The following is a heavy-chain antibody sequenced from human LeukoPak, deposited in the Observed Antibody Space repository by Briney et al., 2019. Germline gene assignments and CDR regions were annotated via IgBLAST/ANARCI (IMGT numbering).Heavy chain of an antibody. J-gene: IGHJ2*01. D-gene: IGHD3-22*01. V-gene: IGHV5-51*01. Sequence: GGSLQISCKGPGYRFTSYWIGWVRPLPGKGLGWMGIIYPGDSDTRYSPSFQGQVTISADKSISTAYLQWRSLKASDTAMYYCARFYYYDSSGHPWWYFDLWGRGTLVTVSS. CDR3: ARFYYYDSSGHPWWYFDL. CDR1: GYRFTSYW. CDR2: IYPGDSDT.